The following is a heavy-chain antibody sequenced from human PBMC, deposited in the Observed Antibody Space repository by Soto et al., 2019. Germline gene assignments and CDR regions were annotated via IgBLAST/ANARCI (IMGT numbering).Heavy chain of an antibody. CDR3: ARSRYDSSGYYYDQFDY. Sequence: GGSLRLSCAASGFTFSSHSMNWVRQXPGKGLEWVSSISSSSSYIYYADSVKGRFTISRDNAKNSLYLQMNSLRAEDTAVYYCARSRYDSSGYYYDQFDYWGQGTLVTVSS. V-gene: IGHV3-21*01. J-gene: IGHJ4*02. CDR1: GFTFSSHS. CDR2: ISSSSSYI. D-gene: IGHD3-22*01.